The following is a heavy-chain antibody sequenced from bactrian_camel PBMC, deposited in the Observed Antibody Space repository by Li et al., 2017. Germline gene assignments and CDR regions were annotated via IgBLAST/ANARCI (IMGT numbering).Heavy chain of an antibody. J-gene: IGHJ4*01. D-gene: IGHD3*01. Sequence: DVQLVESGGALVQPGGSLRLSCAASGITYTRYCMGWFRQAPGKEREGVAAIHTGSRNTYYSDSVKGRFTISQDNAKNTVYLQMRSLKSEDTALYFCVLRDWVPAYWGQGTQVTVS. CDR3: VLRDWVPAY. CDR2: IHTGSRNT. V-gene: IGHV3S40*01. CDR1: GITYTRYC.